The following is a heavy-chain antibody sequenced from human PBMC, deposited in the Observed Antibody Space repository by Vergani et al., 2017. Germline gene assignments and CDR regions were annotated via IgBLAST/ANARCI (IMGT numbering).Heavy chain of an antibody. J-gene: IGHJ4*02. CDR1: GFTFSSYG. V-gene: IGHV3-30*18. Sequence: QVQLVESGGGVVQPGRSLRLSCAASGFTFSSYGMHWVRQAPGKGLEWVAVISYDGSNKYYADSVKGRFTITRDNSKNTLYLQVNSLRAEDTAVYYCAKDQKYYDILTGFDYWGQGTLVTVSS. CDR2: ISYDGSNK. D-gene: IGHD3-9*01. CDR3: AKDQKYYDILTGFDY.